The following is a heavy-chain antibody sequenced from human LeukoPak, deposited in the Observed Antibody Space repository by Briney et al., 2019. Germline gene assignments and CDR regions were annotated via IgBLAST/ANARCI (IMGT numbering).Heavy chain of an antibody. CDR2: ISSSGSTI. V-gene: IGHV3-48*04. D-gene: IGHD3-10*01. CDR1: GFTFSSYA. Sequence: PGGSLRLSCAASGFTFSSYAMSWVRQAPGKGLEWVSYISSSGSTIYYADSAKGRFTISRDNAKNSLYLQMNSLRAEDTAVYYCARAPWGSGSYYFDYWGQGTLVTVSS. CDR3: ARAPWGSGSYYFDY. J-gene: IGHJ4*02.